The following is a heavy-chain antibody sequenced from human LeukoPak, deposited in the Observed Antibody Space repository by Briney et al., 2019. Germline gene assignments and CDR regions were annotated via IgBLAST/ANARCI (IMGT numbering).Heavy chain of an antibody. CDR1: GFTFSIYA. D-gene: IGHD6-13*01. J-gene: IGHJ4*02. CDR2: ISGNGGST. CDR3: AKPPPDSSSWLFDY. V-gene: IGHV3-23*01. Sequence: GGSLRLSCAASGFTFSIYAMSWVRQAPGKGLEWVSTISGNGGSTYYADSVKGRFTISRDNSKNTLYLQMNSLRAEDTAVYYCAKPPPDSSSWLFDYWGQGTLVTVSS.